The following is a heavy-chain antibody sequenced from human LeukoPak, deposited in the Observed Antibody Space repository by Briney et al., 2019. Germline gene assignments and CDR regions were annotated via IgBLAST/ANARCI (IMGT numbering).Heavy chain of an antibody. Sequence: GSLRLSCAASGFTFSNAWMSWVRQPPGKGLEWIGEIYHSGSTNYNPSLKSRVTISVDKSKNQFSLKLSSVTAADTAVYYCASASHYGSIDIWGQGTMVTVSS. CDR1: GFTFSNAW. CDR2: IYHSGST. J-gene: IGHJ3*02. V-gene: IGHV4-4*02. D-gene: IGHD3-10*01. CDR3: ASASHYGSIDI.